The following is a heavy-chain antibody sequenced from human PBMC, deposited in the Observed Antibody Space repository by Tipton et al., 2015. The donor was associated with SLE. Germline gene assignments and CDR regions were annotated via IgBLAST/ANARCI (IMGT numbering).Heavy chain of an antibody. CDR1: GGSISSGTYY. D-gene: IGHD6-13*01. CDR3: ARGVQQLGRFDY. J-gene: IGHJ4*02. Sequence: TLSLTCTVSGGSISSGTYYWTWIRQPAGKGLEWIGRIYTSGSTNYNPSLKSRITISADTSKNQFSLKLNSVTAADTAVYYCARGVQQLGRFDYWGQGTLVTVSS. CDR2: IYTSGST. V-gene: IGHV4-61*02.